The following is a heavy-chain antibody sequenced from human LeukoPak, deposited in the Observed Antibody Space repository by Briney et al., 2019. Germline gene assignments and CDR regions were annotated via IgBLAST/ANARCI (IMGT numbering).Heavy chain of an antibody. CDR2: ISSSSSYI. CDR3: ARGITSPLDPFGY. Sequence: GGFLRLSCAASGFTFSSYSMNWVRQAPGKGLEWVSSISSSSSYIYYADSVKGRFTISRDNAKNSLYLQMNSLRAEDTAVYYCARGITSPLDPFGYWGQGTLVTVSS. J-gene: IGHJ4*02. D-gene: IGHD3-16*01. V-gene: IGHV3-21*01. CDR1: GFTFSSYS.